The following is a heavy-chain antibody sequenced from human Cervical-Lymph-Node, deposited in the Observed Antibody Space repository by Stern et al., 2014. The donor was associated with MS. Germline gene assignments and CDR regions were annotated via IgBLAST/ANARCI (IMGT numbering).Heavy chain of an antibody. CDR2: IYTTGRT. V-gene: IGHV4-61*02. J-gene: IGHJ3*02. Sequence: QLQMQESGPGLVKPSQTLSLTCTVSGGSISSGRYYWSWIRQPAGKGLEWNGRIYTTGRTNYNPSLKSRVTISVDTSKNQFSLKLSFGTAADTAVYYCARDYDSSLTFDIWGQGTMVTVSS. CDR3: ARDYDSSLTFDI. CDR1: GGSISSGRYY. D-gene: IGHD3-22*01.